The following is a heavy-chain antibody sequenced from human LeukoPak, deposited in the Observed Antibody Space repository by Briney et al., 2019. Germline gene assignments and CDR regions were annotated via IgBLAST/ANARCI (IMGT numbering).Heavy chain of an antibody. V-gene: IGHV4-31*03. CDR3: ARDSSSHSAFDY. Sequence: PSETLSLTCTVSGGSISSGGYYWSWIRQHPGKGLEWIGYIYYSGSTYYNPSLKSRVTISVDTSKNQFSLKLSSVTAADTAVYYCARDSSSHSAFDYWGQGTLVTVSS. CDR2: IYYSGST. D-gene: IGHD6-6*01. J-gene: IGHJ4*02. CDR1: GGSISSGGYY.